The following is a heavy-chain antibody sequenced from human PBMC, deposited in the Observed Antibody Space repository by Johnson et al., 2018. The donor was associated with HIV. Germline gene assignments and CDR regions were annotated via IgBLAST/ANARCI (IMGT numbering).Heavy chain of an antibody. J-gene: IGHJ3*02. CDR1: GFTFSSNA. Sequence: VQLVESGGGVVQPGWSLRLSCAASGFTFSSNAMHWVRQAPGKGLEWVAFIVYDGSKKYYADSVKGRFTISRDNSKNTLYLEMNSLRAEDTAVYYCAKGSGSGWLRDAFDIWGQGTMVTVSS. CDR2: IVYDGSKK. CDR3: AKGSGSGWLRDAFDI. D-gene: IGHD6-19*01. V-gene: IGHV3-30*02.